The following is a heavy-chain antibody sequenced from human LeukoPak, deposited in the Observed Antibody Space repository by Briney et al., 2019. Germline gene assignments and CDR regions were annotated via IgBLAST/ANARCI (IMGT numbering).Heavy chain of an antibody. CDR1: GSTFSSYA. Sequence: SVKVSCKASGSTFSSYAISWVRQAPGQGLEWMGRVVPIFGTANYAQKFQGRVTITTDESTSTAYMELSSLRSEDTAVYYCARGRRRFDGSGSYDGWFDPWGQGTLVTVSS. V-gene: IGHV1-69*05. CDR3: ARGRRRFDGSGSYDGWFDP. CDR2: VVPIFGTA. D-gene: IGHD3-10*01. J-gene: IGHJ5*02.